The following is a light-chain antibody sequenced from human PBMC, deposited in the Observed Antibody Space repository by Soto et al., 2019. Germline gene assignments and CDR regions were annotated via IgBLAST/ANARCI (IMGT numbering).Light chain of an antibody. J-gene: IGKJ1*01. CDR1: QSVGSS. CDR2: GAP. Sequence: ELVMTQSPATLSVAPGERATLSCRASQSVGSSLSWYQQKPGQAPRLLFYGAPNRATAIPDRFSGSGFGTDFTLTITRLEPEDFAVYYCQQYGDSPQTFGPGTKVDIK. V-gene: IGKV3-20*01. CDR3: QQYGDSPQT.